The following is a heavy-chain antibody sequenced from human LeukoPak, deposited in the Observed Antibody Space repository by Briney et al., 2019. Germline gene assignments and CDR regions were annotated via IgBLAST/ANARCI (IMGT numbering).Heavy chain of an antibody. CDR2: ISYDGSNK. CDR3: AKSGIAVALDY. J-gene: IGHJ4*02. Sequence: RGSLRLSCAASGFTFSSYAMHWVRQAPGKGLEWVAVISYDGSNKYYADSVKGRFTISRDNSKNTLYLQMNSLRAEDTAVYYCAKSGIAVALDYWGQGTLVTVSS. CDR1: GFTFSSYA. D-gene: IGHD6-19*01. V-gene: IGHV3-30-3*02.